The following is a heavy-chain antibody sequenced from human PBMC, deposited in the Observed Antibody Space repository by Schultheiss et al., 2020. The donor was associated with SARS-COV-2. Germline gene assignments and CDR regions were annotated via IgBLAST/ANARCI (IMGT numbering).Heavy chain of an antibody. CDR2: ISSTSTYT. V-gene: IGHV3-11*05. J-gene: IGHJ1*01. D-gene: IGHD5-12*01. Sequence: GGSLRLSCAASGFTFSDYYMSWIRQAPGKGLEWVSYISSTSTYTNYANSVKGRFTISRDNAKRSLYLQMNSLRVEDTAMYYCARDHRSGYVEVWGQGTLVTVSS. CDR3: ARDHRSGYVEV. CDR1: GFTFSDYY.